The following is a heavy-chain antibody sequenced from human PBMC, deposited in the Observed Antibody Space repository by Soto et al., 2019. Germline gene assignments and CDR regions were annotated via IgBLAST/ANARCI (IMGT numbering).Heavy chain of an antibody. V-gene: IGHV4-61*01. CDR1: GGSVSSGSHH. Sequence: PSETLSLTCTVSGGSVSSGSHHWVWIRQPPGKALEWIGYIFFTGITNYNPSLESRVTIAVDTSKNQFSLKLRSVTAADTAVYYCARDGHGMDVWGQGATVTVFS. CDR2: IFFTGIT. J-gene: IGHJ6*02. CDR3: ARDGHGMDV.